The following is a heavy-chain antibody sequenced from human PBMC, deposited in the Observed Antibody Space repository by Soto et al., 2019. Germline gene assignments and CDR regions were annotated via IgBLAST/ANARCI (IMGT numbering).Heavy chain of an antibody. CDR3: AREYSGSYYDFDY. CDR1: GYTFTSYG. D-gene: IGHD1-26*01. Sequence: QVQLVQSGAEVKKPGASVKVSCKASGYTFTSYGISWVRQAPGQGLEWMGWISAYNGNTNYAQKLQGRVTMTTDTSRITAYMDLRSLRSDDTAVYYCAREYSGSYYDFDYWGHGTLVTVSS. J-gene: IGHJ4*01. CDR2: ISAYNGNT. V-gene: IGHV1-18*01.